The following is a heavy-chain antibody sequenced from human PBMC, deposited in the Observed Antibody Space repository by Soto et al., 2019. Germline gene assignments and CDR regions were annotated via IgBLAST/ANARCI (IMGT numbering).Heavy chain of an antibody. CDR2: IYYSGST. D-gene: IGHD5-18*01. V-gene: IGHV4-61*01. J-gene: IGHJ4*02. Sequence: QVQLQESGPGLVKPSETLSLTCTVSGGSVSSGSYYWSWIRQPPGQGLEWIGYIYYSGSTTYNPSLKRRVTISVDTSKNQFSLKLSSVTAADTAVYYCARSFGAGGGWPYSYGHQIDYWGQGTLVTVSS. CDR3: ARSFGAGGGWPYSYGHQIDY. CDR1: GGSVSSGSYY.